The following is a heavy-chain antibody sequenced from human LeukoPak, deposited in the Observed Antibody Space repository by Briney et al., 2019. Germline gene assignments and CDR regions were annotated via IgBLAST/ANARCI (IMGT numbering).Heavy chain of an antibody. J-gene: IGHJ4*02. Sequence: GGSLRLSCAASGFTVSSNYMSWVRQAPGKGLEWVSVIYSGGSTYYADSVKGRFTISRDNSKNTLYLQMSSLRAEDTAVYYCARDTYGDYGDYWGQGTLVTVSS. CDR2: IYSGGST. V-gene: IGHV3-53*01. CDR3: ARDTYGDYGDY. CDR1: GFTVSSNY. D-gene: IGHD4-17*01.